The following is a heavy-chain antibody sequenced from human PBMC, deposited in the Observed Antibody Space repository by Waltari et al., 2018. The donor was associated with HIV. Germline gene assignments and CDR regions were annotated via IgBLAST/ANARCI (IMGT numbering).Heavy chain of an antibody. D-gene: IGHD5-18*01. CDR1: GGSISSYY. CDR2: IYYSGST. V-gene: IGHV4-59*01. J-gene: IGHJ4*02. CDR3: ARVGYSYGSNGDTYYFDY. Sequence: QVQLQESGPGLVKPSETLSLTCTVSGGSISSYYWSWIRQPPGKGLEWIGYIYYSGSTNYNPSLKSRVTISVDTSKNQFSLKLSSVTAADTAVYYCARVGYSYGSNGDTYYFDYWGQGTLVTVSS.